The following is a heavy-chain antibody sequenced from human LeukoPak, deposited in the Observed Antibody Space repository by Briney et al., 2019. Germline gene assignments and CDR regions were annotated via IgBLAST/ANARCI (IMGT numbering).Heavy chain of an antibody. CDR1: GNSISTIKSY. D-gene: IGHD5-18*01. J-gene: IGHJ4*02. V-gene: IGHV4-39*07. Sequence: SDTLSLTCTVSGNSISTIKSYWCWIRQPPWKGLKSIGSIYFSVNNYYNAFLKSRVTISVDTSKNQSSQKLRSVTAADTAVYYCARDGAGYRYVYIAFFDYWGQGTLVTVSS. CDR3: ARDGAGYRYVYIAFFDY. CDR2: IYFSVNN.